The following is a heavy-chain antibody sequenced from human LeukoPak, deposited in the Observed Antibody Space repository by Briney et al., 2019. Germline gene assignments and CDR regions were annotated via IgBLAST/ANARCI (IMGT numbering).Heavy chain of an antibody. CDR1: GFTFSSYW. V-gene: IGHV3-74*01. J-gene: IGHJ1*01. CDR3: TRDLQD. CDR2: INSDGSTT. Sequence: PGGSLRLSCAASGFTFSSYWMHWVRQAPGKGLVWVSRINSDGSTTTYADSVKGRFTISKDNAKNTLYLLMNSLRVEDTAVYYRTRDLQDWGQGTLVTVSS.